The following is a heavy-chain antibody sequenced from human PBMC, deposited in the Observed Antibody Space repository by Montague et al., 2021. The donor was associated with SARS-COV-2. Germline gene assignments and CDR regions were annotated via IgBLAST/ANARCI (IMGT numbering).Heavy chain of an antibody. J-gene: IGHJ4*02. V-gene: IGHV4-4*02. D-gene: IGHD6-13*01. CDR3: ARFFSSLTD. CDR2: IYHSGST. Sequence: SETLSLTCAVSGGSISSGNWWSWVRQPPGKGLEWIGEIYHSGSTNYNPPLKSRVTISLDKSKNQFSLNLSSATAADTAVYYCARFFSSLTDWGQGTLVTVSS. CDR1: GGSISSGNW.